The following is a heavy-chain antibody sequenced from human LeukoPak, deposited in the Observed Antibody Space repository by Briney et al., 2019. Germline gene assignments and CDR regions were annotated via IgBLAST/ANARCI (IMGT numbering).Heavy chain of an antibody. Sequence: PSETLSLTCTVSGGSISSSSYYWGWIRQPPGKGLEWIGSIYYSGSTYYNPSLKSRVTISVDTSKNQFSLKLSSVTAADTAVYYCARPTRVGAVAGSDNWFDPWGQGTLVTVSS. CDR1: GGSISSSSYY. CDR2: IYYSGST. CDR3: ARPTRVGAVAGSDNWFDP. V-gene: IGHV4-39*01. J-gene: IGHJ5*02. D-gene: IGHD6-19*01.